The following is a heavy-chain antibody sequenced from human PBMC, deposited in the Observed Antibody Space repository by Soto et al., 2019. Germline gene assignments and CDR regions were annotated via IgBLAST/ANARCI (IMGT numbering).Heavy chain of an antibody. Sequence: QVQLVESGGGVVQPGGSLRLSCAASGFTFSTSVMHWVRQAPGKGLEWMAIISYGGVNKYYADSVKGRFTISRDISESTLYLQRTCLRTEDTAVYYCAREEFEDGRGHFDYWGQGTLVSVSS. CDR2: ISYGGVNK. CDR1: GFTFSTSV. J-gene: IGHJ4*02. V-gene: IGHV3-30-3*01. CDR3: AREEFEDGRGHFDY. D-gene: IGHD3-22*01.